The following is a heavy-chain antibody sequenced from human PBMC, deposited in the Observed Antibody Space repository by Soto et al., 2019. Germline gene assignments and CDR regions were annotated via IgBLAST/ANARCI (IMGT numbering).Heavy chain of an antibody. V-gene: IGHV4-59*05. D-gene: IGHD4-17*01. J-gene: IGHJ4*02. Sequence: SGTLSLTCTVSGGSISGDSWSWIRQPPGKGLEWIASFFIGGNTYYNPSLKSRVTTSLDTSKNQFSLKLSSVTAADTAVYYCARLPHYGDPKAGIWGRGTLVTVSS. CDR1: GGSISGDS. CDR2: FFIGGNT. CDR3: ARLPHYGDPKAGI.